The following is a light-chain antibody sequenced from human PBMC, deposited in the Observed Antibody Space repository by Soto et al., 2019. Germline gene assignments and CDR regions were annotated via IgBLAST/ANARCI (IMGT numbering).Light chain of an antibody. V-gene: IGKV3-15*01. Sequence: EIVMTQSPATVSVSPGERATLSCRASQSVSDKLAWYQQKPGQAPRLLIYHASARATGIPARFSGSGSGTDFTLTISSLQPEDFAVYYCQQYDKWPRTFGQGTKVDIK. CDR3: QQYDKWPRT. J-gene: IGKJ1*01. CDR1: QSVSDK. CDR2: HAS.